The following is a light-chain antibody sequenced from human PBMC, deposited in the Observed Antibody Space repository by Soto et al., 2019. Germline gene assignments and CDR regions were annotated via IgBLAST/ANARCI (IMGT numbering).Light chain of an antibody. J-gene: IGKJ1*01. CDR2: GAS. V-gene: IGKV3-20*01. CDR3: QQYAIFPRT. CDR1: QSVNNNY. Sequence: ENVLTHSPDTLSLSPGEEATLSCRASQSVNNNYLAWYQQIPGQPPRLLIYGASSRATGIPDRFSGRGSGTDFTLTISRLEPEDFSVYYCQQYAIFPRTFGQGTKVDIK.